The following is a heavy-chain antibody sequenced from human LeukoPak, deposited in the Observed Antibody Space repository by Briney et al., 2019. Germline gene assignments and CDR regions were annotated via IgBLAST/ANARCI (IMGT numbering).Heavy chain of an antibody. D-gene: IGHD2-2*02. CDR2: ISGSGGST. CDR1: GLTFSSYA. V-gene: IGHV3-23*01. J-gene: IGHJ6*03. CDR3: AKAGYCSSTSCYMYYYYYMDV. Sequence: GGSLRPSCAASGLTFSSYATSWVRQAPGKGLEWVSAISGSGGSTYYADSVKGRFTISRDNSKNTLYLQMNSLRAEDTAVYYCAKAGYCSSTSCYMYYYYYMDVWGKGTTVTVSS.